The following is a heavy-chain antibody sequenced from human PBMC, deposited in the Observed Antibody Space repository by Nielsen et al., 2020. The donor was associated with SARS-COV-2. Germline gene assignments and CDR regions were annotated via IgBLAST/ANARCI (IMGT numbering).Heavy chain of an antibody. CDR3: AKRSGYTSGWYGDY. Sequence: GGSLRLSCAASGFTFRTYAMHWVRQAPGKGLEWVSAISSSTYYADSVKGRFTVSRDNSKNTLYLQMNSLRAEDTAVYYCAKRSGYTSGWYGDYWGQGTLVTVSS. D-gene: IGHD6-19*01. V-gene: IGHV3-23*01. CDR1: GFTFRTYA. J-gene: IGHJ4*02. CDR2: ISSST.